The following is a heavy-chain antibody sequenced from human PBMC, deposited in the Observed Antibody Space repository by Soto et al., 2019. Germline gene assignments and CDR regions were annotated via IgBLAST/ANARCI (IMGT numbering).Heavy chain of an antibody. D-gene: IGHD2-15*01. V-gene: IGHV4-4*02. CDR1: GGAISSSNW. CDR3: ARGVVVLSGNSWFDP. J-gene: IGHJ5*02. CDR2: IYQSGTA. Sequence: QVQLQESGPGLVKPSETLSLTCAVSGGAISSSNWWTWVRQSPGKGLEWIGEIYQSGTAHYNPSLKGRVTMSVDKSRNLYSLKLTSMAAADTAVYYCARGVVVLSGNSWFDPWGQGTLVTVSS.